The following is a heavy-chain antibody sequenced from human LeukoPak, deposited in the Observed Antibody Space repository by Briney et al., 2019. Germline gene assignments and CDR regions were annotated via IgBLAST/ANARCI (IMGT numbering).Heavy chain of an antibody. V-gene: IGHV1-2*02. D-gene: IGHD1-14*01. CDR2: INPNSGGT. J-gene: IGHJ6*02. Sequence: ASVKASCKASGYTFTGYYMHWVRQAPGQGLEWMGWINPNSGGTNYAQKFQGRVTMTRDTSISTAYMELSRLRSDDTAVYYCARDSALTFYYYYYGMDVWGQGTTVTVSS. CDR3: ARDSALTFYYYYYGMDV. CDR1: GYTFTGYY.